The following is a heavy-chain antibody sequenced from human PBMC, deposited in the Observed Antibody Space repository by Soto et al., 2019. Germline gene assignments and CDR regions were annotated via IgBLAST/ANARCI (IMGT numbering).Heavy chain of an antibody. D-gene: IGHD5-12*01. CDR3: AKGRSGYSGYDYVY. CDR1: GCTFSSYA. Sequence: GSLRLSCAASGCTFSSYAMSWVRQAPGKGLEWVSAISGSGGSTYYADSVKGRFTISRDNSKNTLYLQMNSLRAEDTAVYYCAKGRSGYSGYDYVYWGQGTLVTVSS. J-gene: IGHJ4*02. V-gene: IGHV3-23*01. CDR2: ISGSGGST.